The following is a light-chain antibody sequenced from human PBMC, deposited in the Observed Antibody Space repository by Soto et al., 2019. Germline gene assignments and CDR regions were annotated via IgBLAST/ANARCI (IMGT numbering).Light chain of an antibody. Sequence: QSALTQRASVSGSPGQSIAISCTGTSSDVGGYSYVSWYQQQPGKAPKLVISDVSNRPSGVSDRFSGSKSGNTASLTISGLQTEDEADYYCASYTTSSTYVFGTGTKLTVL. J-gene: IGLJ1*01. CDR3: ASYTTSSTYV. V-gene: IGLV2-14*01. CDR2: DVS. CDR1: SSDVGGYSY.